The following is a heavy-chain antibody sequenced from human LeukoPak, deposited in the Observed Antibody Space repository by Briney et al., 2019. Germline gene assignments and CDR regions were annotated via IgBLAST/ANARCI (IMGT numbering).Heavy chain of an antibody. CDR1: GFTFTSSA. D-gene: IGHD2-2*02. J-gene: IGHJ6*03. V-gene: IGHV1-58*01. CDR2: IVVGSGNT. Sequence: ASVKVSCKASGFTFTSSAVQWVRQARGQRLEWIGWIVVGSGNTNYAQKFQERVTITRDMSTSTAYMELSSLRSEDTAVYYCAAWSSPSLTQYCSSTSCYTYYYYYMDVWGKGTMVTVSS. CDR3: AAWSSPSLTQYCSSTSCYTYYYYYMDV.